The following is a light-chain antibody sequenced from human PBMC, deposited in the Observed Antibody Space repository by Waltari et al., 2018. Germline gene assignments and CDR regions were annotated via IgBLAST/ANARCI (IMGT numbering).Light chain of an antibody. CDR1: NIGSKS. CDR3: QVWVRSSDGV. Sequence: SYVLTQPHSVSVAPGKTARITCGGNNIGSKSVHWYQQKPGQAPVLVVYDESDRTPGIPVRFSGSNSGNTATLTISRVEGGDEADYYCQVWVRSSDGVFGGGTKLTVL. V-gene: IGLV3-21*03. J-gene: IGLJ2*01. CDR2: DES.